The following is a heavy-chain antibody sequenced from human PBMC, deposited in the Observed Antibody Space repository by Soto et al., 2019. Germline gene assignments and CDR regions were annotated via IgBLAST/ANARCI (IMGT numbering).Heavy chain of an antibody. CDR2: VSHDGRNT. Sequence: VQLVESGGGVVQPGRSLRLSCAASGFTFSDYAMHWVRQAPGKGLEWVAVVSHDGRNTHYADSVKGRFTISRDSSKNTFSLEMTSLRADDTAVYYCAKGGRQWLVTSDFNYGGQGDLVNVSS. J-gene: IGHJ4*02. V-gene: IGHV3-30*18. D-gene: IGHD6-19*01. CDR3: AKGGRQWLVTSDFNY. CDR1: GFTFSDYA.